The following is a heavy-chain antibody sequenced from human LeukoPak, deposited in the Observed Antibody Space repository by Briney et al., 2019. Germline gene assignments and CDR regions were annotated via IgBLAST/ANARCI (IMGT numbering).Heavy chain of an antibody. J-gene: IGHJ4*02. CDR1: GCTFSSYA. Sequence: PGGSLRLSCAASGCTFSSYAMSWVRQAPGKGLEWVSAISGSGGSTYYADSVKGRFTISRDNSKNTLYLQMNSLRAEDTAVYYCAKSITMVRGASFDYWGQGTLVTVSS. CDR3: AKSITMVRGASFDY. V-gene: IGHV3-23*01. CDR2: ISGSGGST. D-gene: IGHD3-10*01.